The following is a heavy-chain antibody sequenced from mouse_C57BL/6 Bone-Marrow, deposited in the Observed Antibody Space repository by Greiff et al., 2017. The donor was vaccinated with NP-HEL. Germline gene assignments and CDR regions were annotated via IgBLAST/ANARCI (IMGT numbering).Heavy chain of an antibody. CDR3: ARSDYDYAMDY. D-gene: IGHD2-13*01. CDR1: GYTFTSYW. Sequence: QVQLQQPGAELVKPGASVKMSCKASGYTFTSYWITWVKQRPGQGLEWIGDIYPGSGSTNYNEEFKSKATLTVDTSSSTAYMQLSSLTSEDSAVYYCARSDYDYAMDYWGQGTSVTVSS. V-gene: IGHV1-55*01. CDR2: IYPGSGST. J-gene: IGHJ4*01.